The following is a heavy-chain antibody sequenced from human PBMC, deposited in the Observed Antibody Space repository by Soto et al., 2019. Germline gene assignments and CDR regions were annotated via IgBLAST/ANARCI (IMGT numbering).Heavy chain of an antibody. V-gene: IGHV3-30*18. Sequence: GGSLRLSCAASGFPFSSYGMHWVRQAPGKGLEWVAVISYDGSNKYYADSVKGRFTISRDNSKNTLYLQMNSLRAEDTAVYYCAKDAYYYDSSGYSDYWGQGTLVTVSS. CDR2: ISYDGSNK. CDR3: AKDAYYYDSSGYSDY. D-gene: IGHD3-22*01. CDR1: GFPFSSYG. J-gene: IGHJ4*02.